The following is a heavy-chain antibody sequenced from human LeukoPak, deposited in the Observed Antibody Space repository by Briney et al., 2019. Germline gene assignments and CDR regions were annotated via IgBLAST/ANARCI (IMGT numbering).Heavy chain of an antibody. V-gene: IGHV3-30*02. CDR1: GFTFNNYG. CDR3: AKDGTSYYYIYY. J-gene: IGHJ4*02. D-gene: IGHD2/OR15-2a*01. CDR2: IRYDGSNT. Sequence: GGSLRLSCAASGFTFNNYGMHWVRQAPGKGLEWLAFIRYDGSNTYYADSVKGRFTVSRDDSKDTLYLQMNSLRGDDTAVYYCAKDGTSYYYIYYWGQGTLVTVSS.